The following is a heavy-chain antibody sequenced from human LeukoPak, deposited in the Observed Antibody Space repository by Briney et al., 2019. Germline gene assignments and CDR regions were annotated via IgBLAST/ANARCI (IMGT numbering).Heavy chain of an antibody. V-gene: IGHV3-30*18. J-gene: IGHJ4*02. CDR3: AKVRFLGVGYFDY. CDR1: GFTFSSYG. D-gene: IGHD3-3*01. CDR2: ISYDGSNK. Sequence: GGSLRLSCAASGFTFSSYGMHWVRQAPGKGLEWVAVISYDGSNKYYADSVKGRFTISRDNSKNTLYLQMNSLRAEDTAVYYCAKVRFLGVGYFDYWGQGTLVTVSS.